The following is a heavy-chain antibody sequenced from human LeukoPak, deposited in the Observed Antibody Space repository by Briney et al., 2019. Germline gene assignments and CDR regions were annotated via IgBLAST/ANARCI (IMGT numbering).Heavy chain of an antibody. J-gene: IGHJ4*02. V-gene: IGHV1-24*01. CDR2: FDPEDGET. Sequence: APVKVSYKVSGYTLTELSMHWVRQAPGKGLEWMGGFDPEDGETIYAQKFQGRVTMTEDTSTDTAYMELSSLRSEDTAVYYCATAPISPMTTVNAIGFDYWGQGTLVTVSS. CDR3: ATAPISPMTTVNAIGFDY. D-gene: IGHD4-11*01. CDR1: GYTLTELS.